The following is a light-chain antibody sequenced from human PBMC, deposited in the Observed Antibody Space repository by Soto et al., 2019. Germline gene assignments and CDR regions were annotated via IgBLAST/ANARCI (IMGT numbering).Light chain of an antibody. J-gene: IGLJ2*01. CDR1: STDVGTYNY. Sequence: QSALTQPPSASGSPGQSVTISCTGTSTDVGTYNYVSWYQHHPGKAPKLVIYEVNKRPSGVPDRFSGSKSGNTASLTVSGLQPEDEADYYCISYAGSLNLVFGGGTKQTVL. CDR2: EVN. CDR3: ISYAGSLNLV. V-gene: IGLV2-8*01.